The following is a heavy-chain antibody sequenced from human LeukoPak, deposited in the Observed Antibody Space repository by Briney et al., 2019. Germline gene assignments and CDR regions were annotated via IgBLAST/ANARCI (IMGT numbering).Heavy chain of an antibody. D-gene: IGHD2-15*01. CDR3: ARERWHCRVNCYSVYYYALDV. V-gene: IGHV1-3*01. CDR1: GYTFTSYA. J-gene: IGHJ6*02. CDR2: INAGNGNT. Sequence: PGGSLRLSCAASGYTFTSYAMHWVRQAPGQRLEWMGWINAGNGNTKYSQKFQGRVTITRDTSASTAYMELSSLTSEDTAVYYCARERWHCRVNCYSVYYYALDVWGQGTTVTVSS.